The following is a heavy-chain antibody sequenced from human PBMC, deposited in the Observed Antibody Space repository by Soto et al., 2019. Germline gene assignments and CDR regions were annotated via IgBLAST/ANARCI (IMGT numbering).Heavy chain of an antibody. CDR3: ARVVEDSSSSGSFPNWFAP. Sequence: ASVKVSCKASGYTFTSYGISWVRQAPGQGLEWMGWISAYNGNTNYAQKLQGRVTMTTDTSTSTAYMELRSLRSDDTAVYYCARVVEDSSSSGSFPNWFAPWGQRTLVTVSS. CDR2: ISAYNGNT. CDR1: GYTFTSYG. D-gene: IGHD6-6*01. J-gene: IGHJ5*02. V-gene: IGHV1-18*01.